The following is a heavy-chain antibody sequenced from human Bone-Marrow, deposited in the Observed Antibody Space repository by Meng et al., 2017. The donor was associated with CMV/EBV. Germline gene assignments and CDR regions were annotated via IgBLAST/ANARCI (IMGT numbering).Heavy chain of an antibody. V-gene: IGHV3-53*01. CDR1: GFTVSSNY. Sequence: GESLKISCAASGFTVSSNYMSWVRQAPGKGLEWVSVIYSGGSTYYADSVKGRFTISRDNAKNTLYLQMNSLRAEDTAVYYCARELRSFWNGLGAVRSWGQGTLVTVSS. J-gene: IGHJ5*02. CDR2: IYSGGST. D-gene: IGHD3-3*01. CDR3: ARELRSFWNGLGAVRS.